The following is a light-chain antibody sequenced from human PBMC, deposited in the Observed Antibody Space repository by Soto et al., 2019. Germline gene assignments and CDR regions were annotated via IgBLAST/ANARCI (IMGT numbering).Light chain of an antibody. Sequence: IVLTQSPVTLSLSPGERGTLSCRASQSVYFSYLAWYQQKPAQSPRLLIYAASTRATGIPDRFSGSGSGTDFILTISGLEPEDFAVYDCHQYGGSFTFGPGTTVDIK. V-gene: IGKV3-20*01. CDR1: QSVYFSY. J-gene: IGKJ3*01. CDR2: AAS. CDR3: HQYGGSFT.